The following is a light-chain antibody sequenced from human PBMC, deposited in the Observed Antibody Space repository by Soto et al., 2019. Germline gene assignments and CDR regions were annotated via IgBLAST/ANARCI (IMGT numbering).Light chain of an antibody. CDR1: QALKRSF. CDR2: GAS. J-gene: IGKJ1*01. CDR3: QQYGSSPLT. V-gene: IGKV3-20*01. Sequence: IVLTQSPGTLSLSPGERATLSCRASQALKRSFLAWYQHKPGQSPRLLISGASSRTTGIPDRFSGSGSGTDFTLTISRLEPEDFAVYYCQQYGSSPLTFGQGTKVDIK.